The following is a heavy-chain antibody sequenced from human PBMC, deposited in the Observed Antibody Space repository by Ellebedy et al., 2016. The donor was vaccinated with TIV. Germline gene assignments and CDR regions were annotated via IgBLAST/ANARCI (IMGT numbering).Heavy chain of an antibody. CDR1: GFTFTGYF. J-gene: IGHJ4*02. CDR3: ARAPAAGLDY. Sequence: AASVKVSCKASGFTFTGYFMHWVRQAPGQGLEWMGWINPKNGGSNYALKFQGRVTLTRDTSISTVYMELTRLTSDDTAVYYCARAPAAGLDYWGQGTLVTVFS. D-gene: IGHD6-25*01. CDR2: INPKNGGS. V-gene: IGHV1-2*02.